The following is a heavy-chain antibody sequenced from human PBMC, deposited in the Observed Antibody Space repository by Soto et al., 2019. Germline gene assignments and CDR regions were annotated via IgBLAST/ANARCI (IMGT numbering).Heavy chain of an antibody. CDR1: GFTFSSYS. Sequence: EVQLVESGGGLVQPGGSLRLSCAASGFTFSSYSMNWVRQAPGKGLEWVSYISSSSSTIYYADSVKGRFTISRDNAKNSLYLQMNSLRAEDTAVYYCARVVSLWVSYRSPQLDAFDIWGQGTMVTVSS. CDR3: ARVVSLWVSYRSPQLDAFDI. CDR2: ISSSSSTI. V-gene: IGHV3-48*01. J-gene: IGHJ3*02. D-gene: IGHD3-16*02.